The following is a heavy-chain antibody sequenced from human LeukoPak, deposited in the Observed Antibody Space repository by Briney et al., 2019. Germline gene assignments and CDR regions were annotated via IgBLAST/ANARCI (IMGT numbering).Heavy chain of an antibody. V-gene: IGHV3-30*01. D-gene: IGHD5-18*01. CDR2: ISFDGRNN. CDR3: AKGGYSYGSVDY. J-gene: IGHJ4*02. CDR1: GFTFNSYA. Sequence: PGRSLRLSCAASGFTFNSYAMHWVRQAPGKGLEWVAVISFDGRNNYYADSVKGRFTISRDNSKNTLYLQMNSLRAEDTAVYYCAKGGYSYGSVDYWGQGILVTVSS.